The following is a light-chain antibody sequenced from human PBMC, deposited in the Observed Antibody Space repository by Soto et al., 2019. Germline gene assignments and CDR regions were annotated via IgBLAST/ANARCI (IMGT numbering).Light chain of an antibody. CDR1: RYIYTY. CDR2: AAS. CDR3: HQTFTPTLT. Sequence: DIQMTQSPSSLSASVGDRVTITCRASRYIYTYLSWYQQKQGKVPNLXISAASSLQSGVPSRFSGSGSGTDFTLTITSLQSEDFATYYCHQTFTPTLTFGGGTKVDIK. J-gene: IGKJ4*01. V-gene: IGKV1-39*01.